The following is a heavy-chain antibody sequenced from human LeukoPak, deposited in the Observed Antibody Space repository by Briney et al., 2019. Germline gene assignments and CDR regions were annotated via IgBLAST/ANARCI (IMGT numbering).Heavy chain of an antibody. V-gene: IGHV1-18*01. J-gene: IGHJ6*02. CDR3: ASVAAAGYYYYGMDV. D-gene: IGHD6-13*01. CDR2: ISAYNGNT. CDR1: GYTFTSYG. Sequence: ASVTVSCTASGYTFTSYGISWVRQAPGQGLEWMGWISAYNGNTNYAQRLQGRVTMTTDTSTSTAYMELRSLRSDDTAVYYCASVAAAGYYYYGMDVWGQGTTVTVS.